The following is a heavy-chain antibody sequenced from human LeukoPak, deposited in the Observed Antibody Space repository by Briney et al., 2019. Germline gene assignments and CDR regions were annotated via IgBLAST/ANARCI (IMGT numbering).Heavy chain of an antibody. Sequence: GGSLRLSCAASGFTFSSYWMSWVRQAPGKGLEWVANIKQDGSEKYYVDSVKGRFTISRDNAKNSLYLQMNSLRAEDTAVYYCAKRGDYGDYGMDVWGQGTTVTVSS. CDR1: GFTFSSYW. J-gene: IGHJ6*02. CDR3: AKRGDYGDYGMDV. V-gene: IGHV3-7*01. D-gene: IGHD4-17*01. CDR2: IKQDGSEK.